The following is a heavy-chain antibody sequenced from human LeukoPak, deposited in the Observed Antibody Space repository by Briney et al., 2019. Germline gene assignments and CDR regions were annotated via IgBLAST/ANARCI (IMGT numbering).Heavy chain of an antibody. Sequence: PSETLSLTCAVYGGSFSGYYWSSIRLPPGKGLEWIGESNHSGSTNYNPSLKSRVTISVDTSKNQFSLKLSSVTAADTAVYYCARNTVTTNVKFDYWGQGTLVTVSS. V-gene: IGHV4-34*01. CDR3: ARNTVTTNVKFDY. CDR2: SNHSGST. J-gene: IGHJ4*02. D-gene: IGHD4-17*01. CDR1: GGSFSGYY.